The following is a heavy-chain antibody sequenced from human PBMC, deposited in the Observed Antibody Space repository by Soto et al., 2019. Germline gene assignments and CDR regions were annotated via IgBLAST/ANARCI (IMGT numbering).Heavy chain of an antibody. Sequence: QVQLVQSGAEVKKPGASVKVSCKASGYTFTGYYMHWVRQAPGQGLEWMGWINPNSGGTNYAQKFQGWVTMTRDTSISTAYMEQSRLRSDDTAVYYCARSIRNIVLMVYAIPGLYCFDYWGQGTLVTVSS. V-gene: IGHV1-2*04. D-gene: IGHD2-8*01. CDR2: INPNSGGT. CDR3: ARSIRNIVLMVYAIPGLYCFDY. J-gene: IGHJ4*02. CDR1: GYTFTGYY.